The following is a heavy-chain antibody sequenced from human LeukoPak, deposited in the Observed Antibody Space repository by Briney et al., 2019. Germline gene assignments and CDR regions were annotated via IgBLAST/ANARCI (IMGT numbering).Heavy chain of an antibody. CDR2: MNPNSGNT. J-gene: IGHJ6*03. CDR3: ARDASSSSDYYYYYYMDV. Sequence: ASVKVSCKASGYTLTSYDINWVRQATGQGLEWMGWMNPNSGNTGYAQKFQGRVTMTRNTSISTAYMELSSLRSEDTAVYYCARDASSSSDYYYYYYMDVWGKGTTVTVSS. V-gene: IGHV1-8*01. CDR1: GYTLTSYD. D-gene: IGHD6-6*01.